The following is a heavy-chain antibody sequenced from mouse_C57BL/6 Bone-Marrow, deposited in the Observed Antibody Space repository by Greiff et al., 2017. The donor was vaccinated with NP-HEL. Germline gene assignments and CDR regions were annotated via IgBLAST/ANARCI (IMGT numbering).Heavy chain of an antibody. D-gene: IGHD2-2*01. J-gene: IGHJ3*01. Sequence: EVQLQQSGTALARPGASVKMSCKTSGYTFTSYWMHWVKQRPGQGLEWIGAIYPGNSDTSYNQKFKGKAKLTAVTSASTAYMELSSLTNEDSAVYYCTREGLRRGWFAYWGQGTLVTVSA. V-gene: IGHV1-5*01. CDR2: IYPGNSDT. CDR3: TREGLRRGWFAY. CDR1: GYTFTSYW.